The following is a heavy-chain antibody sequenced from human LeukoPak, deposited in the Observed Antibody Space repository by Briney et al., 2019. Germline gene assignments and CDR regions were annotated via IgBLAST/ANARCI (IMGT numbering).Heavy chain of an antibody. Sequence: SETLSLTCTVSGGSISSYYWSWIRQPPGKGLEWIGYIYYSGSTNYNPSLKSRVTISVDTSKNQFSLKLSSVTAADTAVYYCARAFPLYDYYGSGSYNFWFDPWGQGTLVTVSS. V-gene: IGHV4-59*12. D-gene: IGHD3-10*01. CDR1: GGSISSYY. J-gene: IGHJ5*02. CDR2: IYYSGST. CDR3: ARAFPLYDYYGSGSYNFWFDP.